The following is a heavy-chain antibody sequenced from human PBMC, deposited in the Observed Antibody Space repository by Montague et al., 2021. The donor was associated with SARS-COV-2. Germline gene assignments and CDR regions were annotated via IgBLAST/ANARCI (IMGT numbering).Heavy chain of an antibody. V-gene: IGHV2-70*01. J-gene: IGHJ4*02. CDR3: ARSYGTTVVTRAFDY. D-gene: IGHD4-23*01. CDR1: GFSLSTSGMC. Sequence: PALVKPTQTLTLTCTFSGFSLSTSGMCVSWIRQPPGKALEWLTLIDWDDDKYYSTSLKTRLTISKDTSKNQVVLTMTNMDPVDTATRYCARSYGTTVVTRAFDYWGQGTLVTVSS. CDR2: IDWDDDK.